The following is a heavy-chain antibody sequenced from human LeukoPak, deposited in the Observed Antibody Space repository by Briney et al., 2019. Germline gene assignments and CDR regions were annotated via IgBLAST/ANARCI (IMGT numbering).Heavy chain of an antibody. CDR1: GFTFSSYG. CDR3: GRERVKHVFDI. J-gene: IGHJ3*02. V-gene: IGHV3-33*01. Sequence: GGSLRLSCAASGFTFSSYGMHWVRQAPGKGLEWVAVIWYDGSNKYYADSVKGRFTISRDNSKNTLYLQMNSLRAEDTAVYYCGRERVKHVFDIWAQGTMVTVSS. CDR2: IWYDGSNK.